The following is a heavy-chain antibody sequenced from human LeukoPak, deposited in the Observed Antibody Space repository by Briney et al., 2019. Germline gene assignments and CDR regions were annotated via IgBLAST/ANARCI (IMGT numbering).Heavy chain of an antibody. V-gene: IGHV4-61*03. Sequence: SETLSLTCTVSGGSVSSGSYYWSWIRQSPGRGLEWLGYIYYSGSTNYNPSLMGRVTMSVDTSKNNFSLKLSSVTTADTAVYYCARVVGHDSSGYYAGDFDYWGQGTLVTVSS. CDR1: GGSVSSGSYY. J-gene: IGHJ4*02. D-gene: IGHD3-22*01. CDR2: IYYSGST. CDR3: ARVVGHDSSGYYAGDFDY.